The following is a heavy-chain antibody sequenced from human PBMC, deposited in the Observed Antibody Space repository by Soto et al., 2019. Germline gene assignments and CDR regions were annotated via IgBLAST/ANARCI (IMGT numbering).Heavy chain of an antibody. D-gene: IGHD4-17*01. J-gene: IGHJ3*02. CDR3: ARSGDYGVNAFDI. V-gene: IGHV3-74*01. CDR2: INSDGSST. CDR1: GFTFSSYW. Sequence: GGSLRLSCAASGFTFSSYWMHWVRQAPGKGLVWVSRINSDGSSTSYADSVKGRFTISRDNAKNTLYLQMNSLRAEDTAVYYCARSGDYGVNAFDIWGQGTMVTVSS.